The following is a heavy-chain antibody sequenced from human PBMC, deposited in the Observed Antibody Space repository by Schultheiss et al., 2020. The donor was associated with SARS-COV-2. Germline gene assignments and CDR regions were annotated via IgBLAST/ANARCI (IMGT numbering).Heavy chain of an antibody. Sequence: SETLSLTCAVSGDFFSTYYWSWVRQPPGKGLEWIGYVRLSGSTDYNPSLRSRVTISVDTSKNQFSLKLSSVTAADTAVYYCARAISVGGIIDYWGQGTLVTVSS. CDR2: VRLSGST. CDR3: ARAISVGGIIDY. J-gene: IGHJ4*02. CDR1: GDFFSTYY. V-gene: IGHV4-59*12. D-gene: IGHD6-19*01.